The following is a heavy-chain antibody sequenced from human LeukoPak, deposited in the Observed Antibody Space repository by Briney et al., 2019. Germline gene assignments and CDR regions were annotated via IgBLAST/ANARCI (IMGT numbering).Heavy chain of an antibody. D-gene: IGHD2-21*01. J-gene: IGHJ6*03. CDR2: ISGDGGST. CDR1: GFTFDDYA. V-gene: IGHV3-43*02. CDR3: AKDTIPYGRSYYYTDV. Sequence: PGVSLRLSCAAAGFTFDDYAMHWVRHAPGKGLEWVSLISGDGGSTYYADSVKGRFTVSRDNSKNSLYLHMSSLRTEDTALFYCAKDTIPYGRSYYYTDVWGKGTTVTVSS.